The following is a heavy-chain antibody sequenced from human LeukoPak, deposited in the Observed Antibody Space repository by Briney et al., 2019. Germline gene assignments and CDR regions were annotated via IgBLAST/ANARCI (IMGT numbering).Heavy chain of an antibody. CDR2: ISGSGDNT. CDR1: GFTFSSYA. CDR3: AKDPPSSGTTFDY. J-gene: IGHJ4*02. D-gene: IGHD1-1*01. Sequence: PSGGSLRLSCAASGFTFSSYAMSWVRQAPGQGLEWVSTISGSGDNTFNADSVKGRFTISRDNSKNTLYLQTNSLGAEDTAIYYCAKDPPSSGTTFDYWGQGTLVTVSS. V-gene: IGHV3-23*01.